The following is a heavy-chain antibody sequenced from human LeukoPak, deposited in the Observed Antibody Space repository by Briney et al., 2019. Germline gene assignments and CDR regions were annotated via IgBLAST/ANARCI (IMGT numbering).Heavy chain of an antibody. CDR2: INPNSGGT. D-gene: IGHD6-13*01. Sequence: GASVKVSCKASGYTFTGYYMHWVRQAPGQGLEWMGWINPNSGGTNYAQKFQGRVTMTRDTSISTAYMELSRLRSDDTAVYYCARDMIKGSSWYAHRYNWFDPWGQGTLVTVSS. J-gene: IGHJ5*02. CDR1: GYTFTGYY. V-gene: IGHV1-2*02. CDR3: ARDMIKGSSWYAHRYNWFDP.